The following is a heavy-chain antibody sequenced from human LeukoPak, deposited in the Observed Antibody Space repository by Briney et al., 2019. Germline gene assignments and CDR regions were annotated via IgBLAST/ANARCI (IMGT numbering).Heavy chain of an antibody. CDR3: ARDPYIKAFDI. D-gene: IGHD1-14*01. J-gene: IGHJ3*02. V-gene: IGHV3-7*01. Sequence: QAGGSLRLSCAASGFTFRSYWMTWLRQAPGKEMELVAHINPDGSEKSYADSVKGRFTISRDNANNSLHLQMNNLRVEDTAVYYCARDPYIKAFDIWGQGTMVTVSS. CDR1: GFTFRSYW. CDR2: INPDGSEK.